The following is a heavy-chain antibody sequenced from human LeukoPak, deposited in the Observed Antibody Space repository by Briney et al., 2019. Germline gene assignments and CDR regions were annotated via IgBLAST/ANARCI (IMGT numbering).Heavy chain of an antibody. CDR3: ARGIAVAAYYYYMDV. V-gene: IGHV3-74*01. CDR1: GFTFSSYW. Sequence: GGSLRLSCAASGFTFSSYWMHWVRQAPGKGLVWVSRINSDGSSTSYADSVKGRFTISRDNAKNSLYLQMNSLRAEDTAVYYCARGIAVAAYYYYMDVWGKGTTVTVSS. CDR2: INSDGSST. D-gene: IGHD6-13*01. J-gene: IGHJ6*03.